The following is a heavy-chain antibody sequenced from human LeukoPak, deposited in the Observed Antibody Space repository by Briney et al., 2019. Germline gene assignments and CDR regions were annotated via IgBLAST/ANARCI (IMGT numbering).Heavy chain of an antibody. J-gene: IGHJ3*02. CDR1: GGSISSYY. CDR2: IYYSGST. D-gene: IGHD6-13*01. V-gene: IGHV4-59*01. Sequence: SETLSLTCTVSGGSISSYYWSWIRQPPGKGLEWIGYIYYSGSTNYNPSLKSRVTISVDTSKNQFSLELSSVTAADTAVYYCAVYSSSWYNAFDIWGQGTMVTVSS. CDR3: AVYSSSWYNAFDI.